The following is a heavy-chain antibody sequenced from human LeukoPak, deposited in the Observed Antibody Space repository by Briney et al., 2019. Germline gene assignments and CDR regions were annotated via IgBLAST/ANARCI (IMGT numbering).Heavy chain of an antibody. CDR2: INHSGST. V-gene: IGHV4-34*01. CDR3: ARLSSGYYVHYYYYYMDV. CDR1: GGSISGYY. Sequence: TSETLSLTCTVSGGSISGYYWSWIRQPPGKGLEWIGEINHSGSTNYNPSLKSRVTISVDTSKNQFSLKLSSVTAADTAVYYCARLSSGYYVHYYYYYMDVWGKGTTVTISS. J-gene: IGHJ6*03. D-gene: IGHD3-22*01.